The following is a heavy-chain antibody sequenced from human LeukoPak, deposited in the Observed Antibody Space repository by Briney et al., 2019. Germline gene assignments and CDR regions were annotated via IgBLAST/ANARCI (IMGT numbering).Heavy chain of an antibody. CDR3: ARPQGGYCSSTSCYAIPYYYYGMDV. V-gene: IGHV1-69*01. CDR2: IIPIFGTA. J-gene: IGHJ6*02. Sequence: GASVKVSCKASGGTFISYAISWVRQAPGQGLEWMGGIIPIFGTANYAQKFQGRVTITADESTSTAYMELSSLRSEDTAVYYCARPQGGYCSSTSCYAIPYYYYGMDVWGQGTTVTVSS. D-gene: IGHD2-2*01. CDR1: GGTFISYA.